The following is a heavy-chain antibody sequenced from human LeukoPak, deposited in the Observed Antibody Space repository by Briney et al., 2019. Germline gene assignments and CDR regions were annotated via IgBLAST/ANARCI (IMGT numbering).Heavy chain of an antibody. D-gene: IGHD1-1*01. CDR2: ISSGASGTNYI. CDR1: GFTYSNYN. Sequence: GGSLRLSCAASGFTYSNYNMNWVRQAPGKGLDWVPSISSGASGTNYIYYADSVKGRFTISRDNAENLLYLQMNSLRAEDTAIYYCARGYNWNRGAFDIWGLGTMVTVSS. J-gene: IGHJ3*02. V-gene: IGHV3-21*06. CDR3: ARGYNWNRGAFDI.